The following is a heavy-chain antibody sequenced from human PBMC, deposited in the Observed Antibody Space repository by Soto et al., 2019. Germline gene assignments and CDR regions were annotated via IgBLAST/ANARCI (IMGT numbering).Heavy chain of an antibody. V-gene: IGHV3-30*03. J-gene: IGHJ6*02. D-gene: IGHD2-15*01. CDR1: GFTFSNFG. CDR2: VFFDGSRE. Sequence: QVQLVESGGGVVQPGGSLRLSCAASGFTFSNFGMHWVRQAPGKGLEWVAVVFFDGSREFYADSVKGRFSLSRDNSKYTMCLQMSSLRADDTAVYYCARDGYCSGIRCDSDNYYGLDVWGRGTRVTVS. CDR3: ARDGYCSGIRCDSDNYYGLDV.